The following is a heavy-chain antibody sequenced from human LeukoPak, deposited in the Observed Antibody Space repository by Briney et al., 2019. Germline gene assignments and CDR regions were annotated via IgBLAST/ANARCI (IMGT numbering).Heavy chain of an antibody. J-gene: IGHJ4*02. CDR2: ITGSGDTT. CDR3: AKWGDYDILTGYYVSDF. CDR1: GFIFRNYA. Sequence: GGSLRLSCAASGFIFRNYAMSWVRQAPGKGLEWVSAITGSGDTTYYADSVKGRFTISRDNSKNTLYVEMNTLRAEDTAVYYWAKWGDYDILTGYYVSDFWGQGTLVTVSS. V-gene: IGHV3-23*01. D-gene: IGHD3-9*01.